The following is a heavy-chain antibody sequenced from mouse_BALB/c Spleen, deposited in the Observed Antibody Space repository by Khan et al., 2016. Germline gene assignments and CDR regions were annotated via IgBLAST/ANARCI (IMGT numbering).Heavy chain of an antibody. J-gene: IGHJ2*01. Sequence: EVQLQESGPDLVKPSQSLSLTCTVTGYSISSGYSWHWIRQFPGNKLEWMAYIHYSGSTNYNPSLKSRISITRDTSKNQFFLQLISVTTEVTATYYCTRGDYYGSGYWGQGTTLTVSS. CDR2: IHYSGST. CDR3: TRGDYYGSGY. CDR1: GYSISSGYS. V-gene: IGHV3-1*02. D-gene: IGHD1-1*01.